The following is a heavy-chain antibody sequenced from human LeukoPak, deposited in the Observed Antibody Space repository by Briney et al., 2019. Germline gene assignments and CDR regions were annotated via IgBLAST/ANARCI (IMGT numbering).Heavy chain of an antibody. CDR3: AKNYGSGSSLKYYYYMDV. D-gene: IGHD3-10*01. J-gene: IGHJ6*03. V-gene: IGHV3-74*03. CDR2: MKGDGSDI. Sequence: GRSLRLSCAVSGFTLSNYWMHWVRQAPGEGLVWVSHMKGDGSDIKYSDSVKGRFTISRDNSKNTLYLQMNSLRAEDTAVYYCAKNYGSGSSLKYYYYMDVWGKGTTVTVSS. CDR1: GFTLSNYW.